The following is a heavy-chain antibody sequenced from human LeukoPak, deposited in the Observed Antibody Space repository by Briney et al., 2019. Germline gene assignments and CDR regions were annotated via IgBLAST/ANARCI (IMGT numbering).Heavy chain of an antibody. Sequence: ASVKVSCKASGYTFTGYYMHWVRQAPGQGLEWMGWINPNSGGTNYAQKFQGRVTMTRDTSISTAYMELSRLRSDDTAVYYCAGEPGIAVAAGAFDIWGQGIMVTVSS. D-gene: IGHD6-19*01. V-gene: IGHV1-2*02. CDR3: AGEPGIAVAAGAFDI. J-gene: IGHJ3*02. CDR1: GYTFTGYY. CDR2: INPNSGGT.